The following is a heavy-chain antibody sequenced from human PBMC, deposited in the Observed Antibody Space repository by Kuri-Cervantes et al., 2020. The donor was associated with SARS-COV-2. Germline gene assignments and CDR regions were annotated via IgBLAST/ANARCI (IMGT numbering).Heavy chain of an antibody. CDR2: LSSNGNYI. J-gene: IGHJ4*02. CDR1: GGSISSSS. D-gene: IGHD4-17*01. CDR3: ARVGPDGDRPLDY. V-gene: IGHV3-21*01. Sequence: GESLKISCTVSGGSISSSSYNWGWIRQPPGKGLEWVSSLSSNGNYIYYADSVKGRFTIPRDNSKNTRYLEMNRLRAEDTAVYCCARVGPDGDRPLDYWGQGSLVTVSS.